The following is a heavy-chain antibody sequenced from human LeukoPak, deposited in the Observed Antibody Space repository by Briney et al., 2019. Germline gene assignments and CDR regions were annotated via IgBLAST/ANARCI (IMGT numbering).Heavy chain of an antibody. J-gene: IGHJ4*02. Sequence: SETLSLTCAVYGGSFSGYYWSWIRQPPGKGLEWIGYIYYSGSTNYNPSLKSRVTISVDTSKNQFSLKLSSVTAADTAVYYCARGVAVAEVDYWGQGTLVTVSS. CDR1: GGSFSGYY. D-gene: IGHD6-19*01. V-gene: IGHV4-59*01. CDR2: IYYSGST. CDR3: ARGVAVAEVDY.